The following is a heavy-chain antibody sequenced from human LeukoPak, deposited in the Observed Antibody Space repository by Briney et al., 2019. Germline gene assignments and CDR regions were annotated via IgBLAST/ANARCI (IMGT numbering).Heavy chain of an antibody. CDR3: AKDMDYYGSGSYYNLYYGMDV. CDR2: ISWDGGST. D-gene: IGHD3-10*01. J-gene: IGHJ6*04. Sequence: GGSLRLSCAASGFTFSSYAMSWVRQAPGKGLEWVSLISWDGGSTYYADSVKGRFTISRDNSKNSLYLQMNSLRAEDTALYYCAKDMDYYGSGSYYNLYYGMDVWGKGTTVTVSS. CDR1: GFTFSSYA. V-gene: IGHV3-43D*04.